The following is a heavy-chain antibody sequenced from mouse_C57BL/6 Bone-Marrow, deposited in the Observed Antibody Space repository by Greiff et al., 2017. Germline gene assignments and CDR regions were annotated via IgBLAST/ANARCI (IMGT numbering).Heavy chain of an antibody. CDR1: GYTFTDYN. CDR2: INPNNGGT. CDR3: AKRRITTVVASFDY. J-gene: IGHJ2*01. Sequence: VQLQQSGPELVKPGASVKMSCKASGYTFTDYNMHWVKQSHGKSLEWIGYINPNNGGTSYNQKFKGKATLTVNKSSSTAYMGLRSLTSEDSAVYYCAKRRITTVVASFDYWGQGTTLTVSS. V-gene: IGHV1-22*01. D-gene: IGHD1-1*01.